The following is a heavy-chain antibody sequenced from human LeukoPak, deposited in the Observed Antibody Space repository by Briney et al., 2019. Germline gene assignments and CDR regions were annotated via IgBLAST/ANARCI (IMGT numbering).Heavy chain of an antibody. V-gene: IGHV3-23*01. D-gene: IGHD2-15*01. CDR2: ISGSGDST. CDR3: AKDHIGVDIIVVVLDS. CDR1: GFTFDDYG. J-gene: IGHJ4*02. Sequence: GGSLRLSCAASGFTFDDYGMSWVRQAPGKGLEWVSSISGSGDSTEYADSVQGRFTISRDNSDNTLYLQMNSLRVEDTAIYYCAKDHIGVDIIVVVLDSWGQGTLVTVSS.